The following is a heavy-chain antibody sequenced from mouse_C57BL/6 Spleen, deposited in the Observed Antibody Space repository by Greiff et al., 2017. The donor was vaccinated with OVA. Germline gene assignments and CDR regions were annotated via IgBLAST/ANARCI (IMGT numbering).Heavy chain of an antibody. V-gene: IGHV3-6*01. Sequence: EVKLLESGPGLVKPSQSLSLTCSVTGYSITSGYYWNWIRQFPGNKLEWMGYISYDGSNNYNPSLKNRISITRDTSKNQFFLKLNSVTTEDTATYYCAKLGREDAMDYWGQGTSVTVSS. CDR1: GYSITSGYY. D-gene: IGHD4-1*01. CDR2: ISYDGSN. CDR3: AKLGREDAMDY. J-gene: IGHJ4*01.